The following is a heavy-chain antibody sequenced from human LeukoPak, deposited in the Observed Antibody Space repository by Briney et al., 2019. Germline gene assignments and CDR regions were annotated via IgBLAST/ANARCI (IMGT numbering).Heavy chain of an antibody. D-gene: IGHD2-21*02. CDR2: IRYDGSNT. CDR1: GFTVSSNS. J-gene: IGHJ3*02. V-gene: IGHV3-30*02. Sequence: GGSLRLSCTVSGFTVSSNSMSWVRQAPGRGLDWVAFIRYDGSNTYYADSVKGRFTISRDNSKNTVYLHLNSLRTEDAAVYFCSKDQGAYCGGGCFPDAFDIWGQGTMVTVSS. CDR3: SKDQGAYCGGGCFPDAFDI.